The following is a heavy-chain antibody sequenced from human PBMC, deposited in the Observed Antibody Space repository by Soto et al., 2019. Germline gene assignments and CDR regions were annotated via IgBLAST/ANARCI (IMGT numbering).Heavy chain of an antibody. CDR3: ARGGGATTVTLYFDY. Sequence: SETLSLTCAVYGGSFSGYYWSWIRQPPGKGLEWIGEINHSGSTNYNPSLKSRVTISVDTSKNQFSLKLSSVTAADTAVYYCARGGGATTVTLYFDYWGQGTLVTVSS. V-gene: IGHV4-34*01. J-gene: IGHJ4*02. CDR1: GGSFSGYY. CDR2: INHSGST. D-gene: IGHD4-4*01.